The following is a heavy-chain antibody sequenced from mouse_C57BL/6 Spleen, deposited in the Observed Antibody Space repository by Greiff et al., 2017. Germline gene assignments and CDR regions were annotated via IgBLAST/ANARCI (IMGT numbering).Heavy chain of an antibody. V-gene: IGHV1-82*01. J-gene: IGHJ4*01. Sequence: QVQLQQSGPELVKPGASVKISCKASGYAFSSSWMNWVKQRPGKGLEWIGRIYPGDGDTNYNGKFKGKATLTADKSSSTAYMQLSSLTSEDSAVYFCAREEITTVSYWGQGTSVTVSS. D-gene: IGHD1-1*01. CDR3: AREEITTVSY. CDR2: IYPGDGDT. CDR1: GYAFSSSW.